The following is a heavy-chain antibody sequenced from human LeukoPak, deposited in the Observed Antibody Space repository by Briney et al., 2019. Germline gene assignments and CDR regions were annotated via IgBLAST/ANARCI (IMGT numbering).Heavy chain of an antibody. D-gene: IGHD3-10*01. V-gene: IGHV5-51*01. Sequence: GESLKISCKGSGFTFTNYWIGWVRQMPGKGLEWMGIIYPGDSDTRYSPSFQGQVTISADKSISTAYLQWSSLKASDTAMYYCARRLPMVRGVSYYFDYWGQGTLVTVSS. CDR3: ARRLPMVRGVSYYFDY. J-gene: IGHJ4*02. CDR2: IYPGDSDT. CDR1: GFTFTNYW.